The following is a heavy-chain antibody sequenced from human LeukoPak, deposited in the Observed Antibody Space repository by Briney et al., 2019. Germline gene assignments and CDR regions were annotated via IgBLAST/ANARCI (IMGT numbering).Heavy chain of an antibody. J-gene: IGHJ4*02. CDR2: IYYSGSA. CDR1: GGSISNYY. CDR3: ARDLLGWWGVLGYCSGGSCLTFDY. V-gene: IGHV4-59*12. Sequence: KASETLSLTCTVSGGSISNYYWSWIRQPPGKGLEWIGYIYYSGSANYNPSLKSRVTISVDTSKNQFSLKLSSVTAADTAVYYCARDLLGWWGVLGYCSGGSCLTFDYWGQGTLVTVSS. D-gene: IGHD2-15*01.